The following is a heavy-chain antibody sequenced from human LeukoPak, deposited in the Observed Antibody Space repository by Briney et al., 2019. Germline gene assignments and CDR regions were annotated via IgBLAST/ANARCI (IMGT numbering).Heavy chain of an antibody. V-gene: IGHV3-23*01. CDR3: ASKFGESYHYYYGLDV. D-gene: IGHD3-10*01. CDR2: LGGSGETT. Sequence: PGGSLRLSCAASGFTFSSYSMNWVRQAPGKGLEWVSVLGGSGETTNYADSVKGRFTISRDRSKTTVFLQMNSLRVEDTGVYYCASKFGESYHYYYGLDVWGQGTTVTVSS. J-gene: IGHJ6*02. CDR1: GFTFSSYS.